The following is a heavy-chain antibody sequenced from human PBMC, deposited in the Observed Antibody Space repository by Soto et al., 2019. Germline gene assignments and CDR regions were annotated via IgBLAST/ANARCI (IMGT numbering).Heavy chain of an antibody. CDR1: GFTFSDYT. Sequence: EVQLLESGGDLVQRGGSLRPSCAASGFTFSDYTMTWVRQAPGKGLEWVSSINGRGDDTYYADSVKGRFTVSRDNSKSTLYLRMNSLRGEDTAVYYCAARLFCTGTSCYSIYFDHWGQGTLVTVSS. CDR2: INGRGDDT. D-gene: IGHD2-15*01. CDR3: AARLFCTGTSCYSIYFDH. V-gene: IGHV3-23*01. J-gene: IGHJ1*01.